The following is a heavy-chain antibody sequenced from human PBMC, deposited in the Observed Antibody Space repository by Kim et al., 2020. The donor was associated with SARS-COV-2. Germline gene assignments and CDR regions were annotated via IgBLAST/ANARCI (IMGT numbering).Heavy chain of an antibody. V-gene: IGHV4-39*01. CDR2: IYYSGST. D-gene: IGHD6-19*01. CDR1: GGSISSSSYY. CDR3: ARGQQWLVAGY. J-gene: IGHJ4*02. Sequence: SETLSLTCTVSGGSISSSSYYWGWIRQPPGKGLEWIGSIYYSGSTYYNPSLKSRVTISVDTSKNQFSLKLSSVTAADTAVYYCARGQQWLVAGYWGQGTLVTVSS.